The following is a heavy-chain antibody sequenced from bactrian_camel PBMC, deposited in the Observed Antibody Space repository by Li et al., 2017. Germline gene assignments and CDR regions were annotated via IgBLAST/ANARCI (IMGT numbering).Heavy chain of an antibody. V-gene: IGHV3S6*01. CDR3: AASESSYSPTCASRNVYNY. Sequence: HVQLVESGGDSVKAGGSLRLSCTASDDSVSNNCMAWFRQAAGKERGWVSTVDSDGSTAYDPSVKGRLTMTKDSAKNTLYLQMNNLKPEDTAMYYCAASESSYSPTCASRNVYNYWGQGTQVTVS. D-gene: IGHD3*01. CDR1: DDSVSNNC. CDR2: VDSDGSTA. J-gene: IGHJ4*01.